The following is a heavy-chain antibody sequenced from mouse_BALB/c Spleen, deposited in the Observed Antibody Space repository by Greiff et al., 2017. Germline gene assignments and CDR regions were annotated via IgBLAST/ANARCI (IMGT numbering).Heavy chain of an antibody. J-gene: IGHJ4*01. CDR3: ARDYYAMDY. V-gene: IGHV5-9-4*01. Sequence: EVQVVESGGGLVKPGGSLKLSCAASGFTFSSYAMSWVRQSPEKRLEWVAEISSGGSYTYYPDTVTGRFTISRDNAKNTLYLEMSSLRSEDTAMYYCARDYYAMDYWGQGTSVTVSS. CDR1: GFTFSSYA. CDR2: ISSGGSYT.